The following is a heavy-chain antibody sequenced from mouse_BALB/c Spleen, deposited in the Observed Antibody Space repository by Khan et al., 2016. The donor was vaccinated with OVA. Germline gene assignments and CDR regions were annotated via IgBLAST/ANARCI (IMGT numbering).Heavy chain of an antibody. V-gene: IGHV1-77*01. D-gene: IGHD4-1*01. J-gene: IGHJ3*01. CDR3: ARGGWDVVAY. CDR2: IYPGSDST. CDR1: GYIFTDYV. Sequence: QVQLQQPGPELVKPGASVKMSCKASGYIFTDYVMNWVKQRTGQGLEWIGQIYPGSDSTYYNEKFKDKATLTADRSSSTAFMQLNSLTSEDSAVYFCARGGWDVVAYWGQGTLVTVSA.